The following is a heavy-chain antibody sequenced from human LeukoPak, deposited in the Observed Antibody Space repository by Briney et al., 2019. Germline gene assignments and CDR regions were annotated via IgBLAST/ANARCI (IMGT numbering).Heavy chain of an antibody. V-gene: IGHV3-30-3*01. Sequence: GGSVRLSCAASGFTFSSYAMHWVRQAPGKGLEWVAVISYDGSNKYYADSVKGRFTISRDNSKNTLYLQMNSLRAEDPAVYYCARATYHWGPYGVWGQGTLVTVSS. CDR2: ISYDGSNK. CDR1: GFTFSSYA. D-gene: IGHD7-27*01. CDR3: ARATYHWGPYGV. J-gene: IGHJ4*02.